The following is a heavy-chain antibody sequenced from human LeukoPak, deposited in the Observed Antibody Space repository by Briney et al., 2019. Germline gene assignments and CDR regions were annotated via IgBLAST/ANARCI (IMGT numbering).Heavy chain of an antibody. CDR1: GYTFTSNY. CDR2: INPNSGGT. J-gene: IGHJ3*02. V-gene: IGHV1-2*02. Sequence: ASVKVSCKASGYTFTSNYMHWVRQAPGQGLEWMGWINPNSGGTNYAQKFQGRVTMTRDMSTSTVYMELSSLRSEDTAVYYCARDQASYYYDSSGYQKVINDAFDIWGQGTMVTVSS. D-gene: IGHD3-22*01. CDR3: ARDQASYYYDSSGYQKVINDAFDI.